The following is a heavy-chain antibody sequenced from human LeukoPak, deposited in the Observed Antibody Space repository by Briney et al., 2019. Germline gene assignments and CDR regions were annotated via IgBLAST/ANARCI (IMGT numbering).Heavy chain of an antibody. Sequence: PSETLSLTCTVSGGSISSYYWSWIRQPAGKGLEWIGRIYTSGSTNYNPSLKSRVTMSVDTSKNQFSLKLSSVTAADTAVYFCARRGEAAAKGGRYFDQWGQGTLVTVSS. CDR1: GGSISSYY. CDR2: IYTSGST. CDR3: ARRGEAAAKGGRYFDQ. J-gene: IGHJ4*02. D-gene: IGHD6-13*01. V-gene: IGHV4-4*07.